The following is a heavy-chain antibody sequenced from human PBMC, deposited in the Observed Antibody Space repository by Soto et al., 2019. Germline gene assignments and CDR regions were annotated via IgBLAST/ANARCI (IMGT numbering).Heavy chain of an antibody. CDR3: GRLEGLATISYYFDY. Sequence: QLQLQESGPGLVKPSETLSLTCTVSGGSVSSSSYYWGWVRQPPGKGLEWIGSVYYSGSTYYNPSLESRVTISVDKSKNQFSLKLMSSSAADTAVYYCGRLEGLATISYYFDYWGQGALVTVSS. CDR2: VYYSGST. CDR1: GGSVSSSSYY. D-gene: IGHD3-9*01. V-gene: IGHV4-39*01. J-gene: IGHJ4*02.